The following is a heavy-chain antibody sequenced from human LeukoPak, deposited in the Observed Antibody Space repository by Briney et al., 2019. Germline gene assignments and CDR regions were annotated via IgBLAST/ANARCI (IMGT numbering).Heavy chain of an antibody. CDR2: ISHDGRTK. Sequence: PGGSLRLSCVVSGFNVDNFAMHWVRQPLGKGLEWVAVISHDGRTKYYADSMKGRITISRDNSKNTLFLQMNNLRSEDTAVYFCARPSPPGDGYNPPDHWGQGTLVTVSS. CDR3: ARPSPPGDGYNPPDH. V-gene: IGHV3-30*04. D-gene: IGHD5-24*01. J-gene: IGHJ4*02. CDR1: GFNVDNFA.